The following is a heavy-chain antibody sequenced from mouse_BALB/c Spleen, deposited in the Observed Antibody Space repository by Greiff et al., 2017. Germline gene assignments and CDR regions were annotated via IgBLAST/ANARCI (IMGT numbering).Heavy chain of an antibody. D-gene: IGHD1-1*01. CDR1: GFTFSSFG. J-gene: IGHJ4*01. Sequence: EVQVVESGGGLVQPGGSRKLSCAASGFTFSSFGMHWVRQAPEKGLEWVAYISSGSSTIYYADTVKGRFTISRDNPKNTLFLQMTSLRSEDTAMYYCARYYYGSNYAMDYWGQGTSVTVSS. CDR3: ARYYYGSNYAMDY. V-gene: IGHV5-17*02. CDR2: ISSGSSTI.